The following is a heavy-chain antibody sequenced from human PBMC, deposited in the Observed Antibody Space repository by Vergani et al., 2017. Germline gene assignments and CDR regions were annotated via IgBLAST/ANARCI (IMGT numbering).Heavy chain of an antibody. CDR3: ASGGNGPVDY. D-gene: IGHD3-16*01. CDR1: GGSISSYY. Sequence: QVQLQESGPGLVKPSATLSLTCTVSGGSISSYYWSWIRQPPGKGLEWIGYIYYSGSTNYHPSLKSRVTISVDTSKNQFSLKLSSVTAADTAVYYCASGGNGPVDYWGQGTLVTVSS. V-gene: IGHV4-59*01. J-gene: IGHJ4*02. CDR2: IYYSGST.